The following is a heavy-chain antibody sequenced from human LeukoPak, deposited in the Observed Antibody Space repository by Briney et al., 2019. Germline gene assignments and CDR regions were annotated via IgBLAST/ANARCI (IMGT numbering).Heavy chain of an antibody. D-gene: IGHD6-13*01. CDR2: IYYSGST. CDR3: ARHVGYSSSWYPDYYYYYYMDV. J-gene: IGHJ6*03. CDR1: GGSISSSSYY. V-gene: IGHV4-39*01. Sequence: PSETLSLTCTVSGGSISSSSYYWGWIRQPPGKGLEWIGSIYYSGSTYYNPSLKSRVTISVDTSKNQCSLKLSSVTAADTAVYYCARHVGYSSSWYPDYYYYYYMDVWGKGTTVTVSS.